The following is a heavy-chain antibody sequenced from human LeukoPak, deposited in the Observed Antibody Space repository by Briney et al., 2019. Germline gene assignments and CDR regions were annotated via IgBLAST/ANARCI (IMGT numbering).Heavy chain of an antibody. J-gene: IGHJ4*02. D-gene: IGHD6-6*01. CDR2: INPNSGGT. V-gene: IGHV1-2*02. Sequence: ASVKVSCKASGYTFTGYYMHWVRQAPGQGLQWMGWINPNSGGTNYAQKFQGRVTMTRGTSISTAYMELSRLRSDDTAVYYCATEGFESSSSVDYWRQGTLVTVFS. CDR3: ATEGFESSSSVDY. CDR1: GYTFTGYY.